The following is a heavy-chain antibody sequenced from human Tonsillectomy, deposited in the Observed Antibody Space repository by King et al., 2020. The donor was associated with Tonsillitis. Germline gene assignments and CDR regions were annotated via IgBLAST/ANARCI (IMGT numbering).Heavy chain of an antibody. CDR2: ISYDDTKE. V-gene: IGHV3-30*18. CDR1: GFTFSSYG. J-gene: IGHJ6*02. CDR3: AKEREPDYYYYGMDV. Sequence: VQLVESRGGVVQHGRSLRLSCAASGFTFSSYGMHWVRQDPGKGLEWVALISYDDTKEYYADSVKGRFTISRDNFKNTLYLEVNSLRAEDTAVYYCAKEREPDYYYYGMDVWGQGTTVTVSS.